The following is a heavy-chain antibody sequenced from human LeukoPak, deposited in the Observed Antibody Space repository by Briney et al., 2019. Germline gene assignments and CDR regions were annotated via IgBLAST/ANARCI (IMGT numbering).Heavy chain of an antibody. Sequence: SVKVSCKASGGTFSSYAISWVRQAPGQGLEWMGRIIPIFGIANYAQKFQGRVTITADKSTSTAYMELSSLRSEDTAVYYCARDLIGGRGVIITYLPDYWGQGTLVTVSS. CDR2: IIPIFGIA. D-gene: IGHD3-10*01. CDR1: GGTFSSYA. J-gene: IGHJ4*02. CDR3: ARDLIGGRGVIITYLPDY. V-gene: IGHV1-69*10.